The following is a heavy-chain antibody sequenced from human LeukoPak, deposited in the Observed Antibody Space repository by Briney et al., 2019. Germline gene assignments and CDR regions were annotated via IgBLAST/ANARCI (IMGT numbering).Heavy chain of an antibody. CDR2: ISYDGSNK. J-gene: IGHJ4*02. CDR3: AKGGEMATITGYFDY. CDR1: GFTFSSYG. Sequence: PGGSLRLSCAASGFTFSSYGMHWVRQAPGKGLEWVAVISYDGSNKYCADSVKGRFTISRDNSKNTLYLQMNSLRAEDTAVYYCAKGGEMATITGYFDYWGQGTLVTVSS. D-gene: IGHD5-24*01. V-gene: IGHV3-30*18.